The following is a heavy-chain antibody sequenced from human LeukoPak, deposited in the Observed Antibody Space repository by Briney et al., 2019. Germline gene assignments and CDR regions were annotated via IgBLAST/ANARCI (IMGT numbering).Heavy chain of an antibody. CDR3: AREDGEGSSSWDY. J-gene: IGHJ4*02. Sequence: GGSLRLSCAASGFTFSSYWMSWVRQAPGKGLEWVANIKQDGSEKYYVDSVKGRFTISRDNAKNSLYLQMNSLRAEDTAVYYCAREDGEGSSSWDYWGQGTLVTVPS. V-gene: IGHV3-7*01. CDR1: GFTFSSYW. D-gene: IGHD6-13*01. CDR2: IKQDGSEK.